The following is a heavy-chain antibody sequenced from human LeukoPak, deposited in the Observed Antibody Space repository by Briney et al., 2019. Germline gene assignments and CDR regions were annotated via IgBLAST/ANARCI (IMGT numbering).Heavy chain of an antibody. CDR2: IKQDGSEK. V-gene: IGHV3-7*01. D-gene: IGHD2-2*01. Sequence: PGGSLRLSCAASGFTFSSYWMSWVRQAPGKGLEWVANIKQDGSEKYYVDSVKGRFTISRDNAKNSLYLQMNSLRAEDTAVYYCARKGLGYCSSTSCPLGYWGQGTLVTVSS. CDR1: GFTFSSYW. CDR3: ARKGLGYCSSTSCPLGY. J-gene: IGHJ4*02.